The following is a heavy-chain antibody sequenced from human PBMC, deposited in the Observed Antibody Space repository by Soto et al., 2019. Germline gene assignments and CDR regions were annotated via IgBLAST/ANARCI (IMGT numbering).Heavy chain of an antibody. J-gene: IGHJ6*02. CDR1: GFIFSTYA. Sequence: QAGGSLRLSCAASGFIFSTYAMHWVRQAPGKGLEWVAVIWNDGSKKNYADSVKGRVTISRDNSENTLYLQMNSLRAEDTGVYYCARGALGYSYGYGPYYGMDVWGQGTTVTVSS. CDR2: IWNDGSKK. V-gene: IGHV3-33*01. CDR3: ARGALGYSYGYGPYYGMDV. D-gene: IGHD5-18*01.